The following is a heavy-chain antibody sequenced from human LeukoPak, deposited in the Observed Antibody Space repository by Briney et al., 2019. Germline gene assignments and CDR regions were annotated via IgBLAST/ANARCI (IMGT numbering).Heavy chain of an antibody. CDR2: IILNSGGT. CDR3: ARVSCSGTNCYHGGFEY. V-gene: IGHV1-2*02. D-gene: IGHD2-2*01. J-gene: IGHJ4*02. CDR1: GYTFTANY. Sequence: ASVKVSCKASGYTFTANYIHWGRHAPAQGVEWMWWIILNSGGTNYAQKFQGRVTITTDTSINTTYMGFSRLRLVDTAIYYCARVSCSGTNCYHGGFEYWGQGTLVTVSS.